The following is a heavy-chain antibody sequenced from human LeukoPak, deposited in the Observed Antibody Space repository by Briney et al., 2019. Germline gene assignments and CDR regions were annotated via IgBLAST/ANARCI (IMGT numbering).Heavy chain of an antibody. D-gene: IGHD2-15*01. Sequence: GGSLRLSCAASGFSFRNYWMGWVRQATGKGLEWVANTKPDGSAEYYADSVRGRFTASRDNANNLLYLQMNRLRAEDTAVYYCARDGGLHTNFDYWGQGTLLTVSS. V-gene: IGHV3-7*01. CDR1: GFSFRNYW. CDR3: ARDGGLHTNFDY. J-gene: IGHJ4*02. CDR2: TKPDGSAE.